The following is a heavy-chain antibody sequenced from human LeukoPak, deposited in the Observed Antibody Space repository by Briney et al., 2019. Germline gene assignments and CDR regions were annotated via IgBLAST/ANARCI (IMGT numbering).Heavy chain of an antibody. CDR1: GFTFSSYG. CDR3: ARFGSGRVFFYFDY. Sequence: GGSLRLSCAASGFTFSSYGMHWVRQAPGKGLEWVAFIRFDGSNKYYADSVKGRFTISRDNSKNTLYLQMNSLRAEDTAMYYCARFGSGRVFFYFDYWGQGTLVTVSS. J-gene: IGHJ4*02. CDR2: IRFDGSNK. D-gene: IGHD3-10*01. V-gene: IGHV3-30*02.